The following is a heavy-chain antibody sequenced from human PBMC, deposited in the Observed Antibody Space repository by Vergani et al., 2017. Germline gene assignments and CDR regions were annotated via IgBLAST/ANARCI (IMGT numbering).Heavy chain of an antibody. CDR2: IYWNDDK. CDR3: AHHLGYCSSGFCPICRFGCHYFDY. CDR1: GFSLSTSGVG. V-gene: IGHV2-5*01. Sequence: QITLKESGPTLVKPTQTLTLTCTFSGFSLSTSGVGVGWIRQPPGKALEWLALIYWNDDKRYSPSLKSRLTITKDTSKNQVVLTMTNMDPVDTATYYCAHHLGYCSSGFCPICRFGCHYFDYWGQGTLVTVSS. J-gene: IGHJ4*02. D-gene: IGHD2-15*01.